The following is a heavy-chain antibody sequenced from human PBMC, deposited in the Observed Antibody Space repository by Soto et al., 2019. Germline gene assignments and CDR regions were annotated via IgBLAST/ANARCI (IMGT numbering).Heavy chain of an antibody. D-gene: IGHD2-2*03. CDR2: IYSTENT. Sequence: PSETLSLTCTVSGGSVSSNSYSWGWIRQSPGKGLERIGIIYSTENTYYHQSLLSRITISADTTMNEYSLRLRSETAADTVVYYFARLNGYCVSTGCHGYYGMDVWGQGTTVT. V-gene: IGHV4-39*01. CDR3: ARLNGYCVSTGCHGYYGMDV. CDR1: GGSVSSNSYS. J-gene: IGHJ6*02.